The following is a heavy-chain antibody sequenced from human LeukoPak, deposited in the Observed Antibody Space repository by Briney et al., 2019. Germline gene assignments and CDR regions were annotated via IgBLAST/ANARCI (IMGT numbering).Heavy chain of an antibody. J-gene: IGHJ4*02. CDR2: IIPIFGTA. CDR3: AREIYDYVWGSHRLFDY. Sequence: SVKVSCKASGGTFSSYAISWVRQAPGQGLEWMGGIIPIFGTANYAQKFQGRVTITADESTSTAYMELSSLRSEDTAVYYCAREIYDYVWGSHRLFDYWGQGTLVTVSS. V-gene: IGHV1-69*13. D-gene: IGHD3-16*02. CDR1: GGTFSSYA.